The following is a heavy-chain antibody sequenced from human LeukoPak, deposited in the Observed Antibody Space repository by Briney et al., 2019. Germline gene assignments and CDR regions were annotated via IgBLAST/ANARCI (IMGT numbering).Heavy chain of an antibody. Sequence: SETLSLTCAVYGGSFSGYYWNWIRQPPGKGLEWIGEISHSGSTNYNPFLKSRVTISVDTSKNQFSLKLNSVTAADTAVYYCARGSPLSSMIVVVDDAFDIWGQGTMVTVSS. D-gene: IGHD3-22*01. CDR1: GGSFSGYY. V-gene: IGHV4-34*01. CDR3: ARGSPLSSMIVVVDDAFDI. CDR2: ISHSGST. J-gene: IGHJ3*02.